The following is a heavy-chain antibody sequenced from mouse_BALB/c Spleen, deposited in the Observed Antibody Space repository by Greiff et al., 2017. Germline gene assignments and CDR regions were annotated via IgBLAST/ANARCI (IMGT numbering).Heavy chain of an antibody. CDR2: INPYNDGT. CDR3: ARGGNYIAMDY. J-gene: IGHJ4*01. D-gene: IGHD2-1*01. CDR1: GYTFTSYV. V-gene: IGHV1-14*01. Sequence: VQLQQSGPELVKPGASVKMSCKASGYTFTSYVMHWVKQKPGQGLEWIGYINPYNDGTKYNEKFKGKATLTSDKSSSTAYMELSSLTSEDSAVYYCARGGNYIAMDYWGQGTSVTVSS.